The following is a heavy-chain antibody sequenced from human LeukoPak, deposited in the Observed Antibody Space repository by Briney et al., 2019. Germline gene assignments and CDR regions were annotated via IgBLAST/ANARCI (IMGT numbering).Heavy chain of an antibody. J-gene: IGHJ5*02. CDR2: IYHSGST. Sequence: SETLSLTCAVYGGSFSGYYWSWIRQPPGKGLEWIGSIYHSGSTYYNPSLKSRVTISVDTSKNQFSLKLSSVTAADTAVYYCARGGSYGTASWFDPWGQGTLVTVSS. D-gene: IGHD5-18*01. CDR1: GGSFSGYY. CDR3: ARGGSYGTASWFDP. V-gene: IGHV4-34*01.